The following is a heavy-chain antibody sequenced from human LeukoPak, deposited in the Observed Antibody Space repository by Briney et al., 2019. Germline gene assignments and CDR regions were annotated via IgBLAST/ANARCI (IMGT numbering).Heavy chain of an antibody. Sequence: GGSLRLSCAASGFIFSTYDMHWVRQAPGKGLEWVSFIRFDGSDKLYADSVKGRFTVSRDNSKNTLYLQMNSLRPEDTAVYYCAKRGGSYIGYFDYWGRGTLVTVSS. V-gene: IGHV3-30*02. CDR3: AKRGGSYIGYFDY. D-gene: IGHD1-26*01. J-gene: IGHJ4*02. CDR1: GFIFSTYD. CDR2: IRFDGSDK.